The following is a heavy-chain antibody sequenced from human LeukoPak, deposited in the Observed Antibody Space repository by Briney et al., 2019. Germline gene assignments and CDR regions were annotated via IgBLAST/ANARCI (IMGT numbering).Heavy chain of an antibody. CDR2: INTNTGNP. CDR1: GYTFTSSA. CDR3: ARTLGSSWYSPKARDAFDI. J-gene: IGHJ3*02. D-gene: IGHD6-13*01. Sequence: ASVKVSCKASGYTFTSSAMNWVRQAPGQGLEWMGWINTNTGNPTYAQGFTGRFVFSLDTSVSTAYLQISSLKAEDTAVYYCARTLGSSWYSPKARDAFDIWGQGTMVTVSS. V-gene: IGHV7-4-1*02.